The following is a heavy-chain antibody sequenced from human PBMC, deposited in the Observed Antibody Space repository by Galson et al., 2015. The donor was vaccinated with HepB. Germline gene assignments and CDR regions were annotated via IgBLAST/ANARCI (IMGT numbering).Heavy chain of an antibody. CDR3: ARGAQYYYGSGSYYYPQDYYYGMDV. CDR1: GYTFTRYA. D-gene: IGHD3-10*01. CDR2: INAGNGNT. Sequence: SVKVSCKASGYTFTRYAMHWVRQAPGQRLEWMGWINAGNGNTKYSQKFQGRVTITRDTSASTAYMELSSLRSEDTAVYYCARGAQYYYGSGSYYYPQDYYYGMDVWGQGT. J-gene: IGHJ6*02. V-gene: IGHV1-3*01.